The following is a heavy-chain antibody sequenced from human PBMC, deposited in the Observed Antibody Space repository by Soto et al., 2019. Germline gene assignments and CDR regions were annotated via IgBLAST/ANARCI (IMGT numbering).Heavy chain of an antibody. CDR1: GGCISSYY. CDR3: ASSNIAAAGFYYYGMDV. J-gene: IGHJ6*02. D-gene: IGHD6-13*01. V-gene: IGHV4-59*01. Sequence: SETLSLTCTVSGGCISSYYWSWIRQPPGKGLEWIGYIYYYGSTNYNPSLKSRVTISVDTSKNQFSLKLSSVTAADTAVYYCASSNIAAAGFYYYGMDVWGRGTTVTVSS. CDR2: IYYYGST.